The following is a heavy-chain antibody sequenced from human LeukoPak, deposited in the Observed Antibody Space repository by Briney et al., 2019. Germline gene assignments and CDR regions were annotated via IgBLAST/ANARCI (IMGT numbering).Heavy chain of an antibody. D-gene: IGHD1-26*01. J-gene: IGHJ4*02. Sequence: GGSLRLSCAASGFTFSSYAMHWVRQAPGKGLEWVALISYDGSNKFYADSVKGRFTISRDKSKNTLYLQMNSLRDEDTAVYYCARDLDSVGATGRDHWGQGTLVTVSS. V-gene: IGHV3-30-3*01. CDR2: ISYDGSNK. CDR3: ARDLDSVGATGRDH. CDR1: GFTFSSYA.